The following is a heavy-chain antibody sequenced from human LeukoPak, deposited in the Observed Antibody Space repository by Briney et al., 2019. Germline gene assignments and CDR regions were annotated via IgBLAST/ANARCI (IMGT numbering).Heavy chain of an antibody. CDR1: GGSISSYY. D-gene: IGHD1-14*01. J-gene: IGHJ5*02. CDR2: IYYSGST. CDR3: AGLIRPGWFDP. V-gene: IGHV4-59*12. Sequence: SETLSLTCTVSGGSISSYYWSWIRQPPGKGLEWIGYIYYSGSTNFNPSLKSRVTISVDTSKNQFSLKLSSVTAADTAVYYCAGLIRPGWFDPWGQGTLVTVSS.